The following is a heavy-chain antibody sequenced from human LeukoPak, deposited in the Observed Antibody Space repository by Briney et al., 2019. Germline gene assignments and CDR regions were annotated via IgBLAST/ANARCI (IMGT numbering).Heavy chain of an antibody. CDR3: ARDSYDSSGSYFFLKLFDY. CDR1: GYTFTSLG. CDR2: TPAFNGNT. Sequence: GASVNVSCKPFGYTFTSLGVRWVRQAPGQGLEWMGWTPAFNGNTDYAQKFQGRVTMTTHTSTSTAYMELRSLRSDDTAVYYCARDSYDSSGSYFFLKLFDYWGQGTLVTVSS. V-gene: IGHV1-18*01. J-gene: IGHJ4*02. D-gene: IGHD3-22*01.